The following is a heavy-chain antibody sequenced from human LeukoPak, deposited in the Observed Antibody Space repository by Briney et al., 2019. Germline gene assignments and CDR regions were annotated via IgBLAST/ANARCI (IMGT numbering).Heavy chain of an antibody. Sequence: GGSLRLSCAASGFTFSSYGMHWVRQAPGKGLEWVAFIRYDGSNKYYADSVKGRFTISRDNSKNTLHLQMNSLRAEDTAVYYCAKETYGSGSYFGYWGQGTLVTVSS. J-gene: IGHJ4*02. V-gene: IGHV3-30*02. CDR3: AKETYGSGSYFGY. D-gene: IGHD3-10*01. CDR2: IRYDGSNK. CDR1: GFTFSSYG.